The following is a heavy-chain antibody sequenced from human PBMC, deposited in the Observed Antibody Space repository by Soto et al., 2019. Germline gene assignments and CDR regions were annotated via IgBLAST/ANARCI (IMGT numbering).Heavy chain of an antibody. CDR1: GFIFSAHA. CDR2: LGTVGA. Sequence: EVQLLESGGGLVQPGGSLKLSCVGSGFIFSAHAITWVRQAPGKGLEWVSALGTVGAFYADSVQGRFTISRDNSKNTVTLEMNGLRADDTAIYYCARDLTTHDYWGQGTVVTVSS. V-gene: IGHV3-23*01. CDR3: ARDLTTHDY. J-gene: IGHJ4*02.